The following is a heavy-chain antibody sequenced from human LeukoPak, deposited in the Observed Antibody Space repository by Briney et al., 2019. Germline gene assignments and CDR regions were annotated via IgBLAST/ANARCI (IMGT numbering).Heavy chain of an antibody. CDR2: INPNSGGA. CDR1: GYTFTDYY. Sequence: ASVKVSCKASGYTFTDYYIHWVRQAPGQGLEWVGWINPNSGGANYAQKFYARVTMTRDTSIGTAYMELSRLRSDDTAVFYCARSPHILTGENFDFWGQGTLVTVSS. CDR3: ARSPHILTGENFDF. D-gene: IGHD3-9*01. V-gene: IGHV1-2*02. J-gene: IGHJ4*02.